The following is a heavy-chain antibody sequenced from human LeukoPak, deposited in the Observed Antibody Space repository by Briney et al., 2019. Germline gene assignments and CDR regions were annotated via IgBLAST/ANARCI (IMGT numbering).Heavy chain of an antibody. D-gene: IGHD6-6*01. J-gene: IGHJ4*02. CDR2: INPNSGGT. Sequence: VSVKVSCKASEYTFTDYYMHWVRQAPGQGLEWMGWINPNSGGTNYAQKFQGRVTMTRDTSISTVYMEMSRLRSDDTAVYYCARESVPAVAARRGLNYWGQGTLVAVSS. CDR3: ARESVPAVAARRGLNY. V-gene: IGHV1-2*02. CDR1: EYTFTDYY.